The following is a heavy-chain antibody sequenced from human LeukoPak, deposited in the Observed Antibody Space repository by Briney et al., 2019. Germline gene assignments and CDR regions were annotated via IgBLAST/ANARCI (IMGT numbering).Heavy chain of an antibody. CDR1: GYSISSGYY. V-gene: IGHV4-38-2*02. CDR2: IYHSGST. CDR3: ANYCSSTSCPTPSYYFDY. J-gene: IGHJ4*02. D-gene: IGHD2-2*01. Sequence: SETLSLTCTVSGYSISSGYYWGWIRQPPGKGLEWIGSIYHSGSTYYNPSLKSRVTISVDTSKNQFSLKLSSVTAADTAVYYCANYCSSTSCPTPSYYFDYWGQGTLVTVSS.